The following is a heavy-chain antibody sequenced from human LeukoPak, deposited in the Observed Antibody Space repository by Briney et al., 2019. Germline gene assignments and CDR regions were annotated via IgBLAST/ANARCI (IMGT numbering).Heavy chain of an antibody. J-gene: IGHJ4*02. V-gene: IGHV3-15*01. D-gene: IGHD3-22*01. CDR3: TTVRPGTSGYSY. CDR2: VRSKADGGTT. CDR1: GFTFSSAW. Sequence: SGGSLRLSCAASGFTFSSAWMTWVRQAPGKGLEWVGRVRSKADGGTTDYAAPAKGRFTISRDDSKNTVLLQMNSLKTEDTAVYYCTTVRPGTSGYSYWGQGTLVTVPS.